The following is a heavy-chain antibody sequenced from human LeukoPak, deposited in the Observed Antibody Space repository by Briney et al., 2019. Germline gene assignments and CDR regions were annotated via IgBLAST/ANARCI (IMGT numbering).Heavy chain of an antibody. CDR3: ARGDYSSHTW. CDR1: GFTFSSYW. CDR2: IKTDGSDT. V-gene: IGHV3-74*01. D-gene: IGHD4-11*01. Sequence: PGGSLRLSCAASGFTFSSYWMHWVRQSPGKGLVWVSRIKTDGSDTYYADSVRGRFTISRGNAKNTLYLQMDSLRAEDTAVYFCARGDYSSHTWWGQGTLVTVSS. J-gene: IGHJ4*02.